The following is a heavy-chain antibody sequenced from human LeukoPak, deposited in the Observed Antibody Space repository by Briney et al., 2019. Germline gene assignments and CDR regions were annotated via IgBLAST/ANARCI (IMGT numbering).Heavy chain of an antibody. CDR3: ATGLLRFDY. CDR2: INHSGST. J-gene: IGHJ4*02. Sequence: SETLSLTCAVYGGSFSGYYWSWIRQPPGKGLEWIGEINHSGSTNYNPSLKSRVTISVDTSKNQFSLKLSSVTAADTAVYYCATGLLRFDYWGQGTLVTVSS. V-gene: IGHV4-34*01. D-gene: IGHD3/OR15-3a*01. CDR1: GGSFSGYY.